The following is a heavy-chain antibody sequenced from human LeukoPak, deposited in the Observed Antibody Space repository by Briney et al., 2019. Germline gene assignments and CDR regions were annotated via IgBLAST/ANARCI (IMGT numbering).Heavy chain of an antibody. CDR1: GGSFSGYY. Sequence: PSETLSLTCAVYGGSFSGYYWSWIRQPPGKGLEWIGEINHSGSTNYNPSLKSRVTISVDTSKNQFSLKLSSVTAADTAVYYCAGGIWGSFDYWGQGTLVTVSS. V-gene: IGHV4-34*01. CDR3: AGGIWGSFDY. D-gene: IGHD7-27*01. J-gene: IGHJ4*02. CDR2: INHSGST.